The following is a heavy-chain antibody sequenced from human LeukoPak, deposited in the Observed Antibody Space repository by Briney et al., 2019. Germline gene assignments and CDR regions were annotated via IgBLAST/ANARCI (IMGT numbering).Heavy chain of an antibody. V-gene: IGHV3-23*01. Sequence: PGGSLRLSCAASGLTFSNYAMNWVRQAPGKGLEWVSGISGSGGSTYYADSVKGRSTISRDTSKNTLFLQMNSLRAEDTALYFCARRLSLRFDAFAVWGPGTVVTVSS. CDR3: ARRLSLRFDAFAV. J-gene: IGHJ3*01. D-gene: IGHD3-3*01. CDR2: ISGSGGST. CDR1: GLTFSNYA.